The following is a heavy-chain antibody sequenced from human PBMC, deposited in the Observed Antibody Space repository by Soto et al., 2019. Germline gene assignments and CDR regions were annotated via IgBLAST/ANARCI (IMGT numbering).Heavy chain of an antibody. Sequence: QLQLQESGSGLVKPSQTLSLTCAVSGGSISSGGYSWSWIRQPPGKGLEWIGYIYHRGSTYYNPSLKSRVTISGGRAQKQFSLKVSSVTAADTAVYYCARLRGATIVDYWGQGTLVTVSS. CDR2: IYHRGST. D-gene: IGHD5-12*01. J-gene: IGHJ4*02. CDR1: GGSISSGGYS. CDR3: ARLRGATIVDY. V-gene: IGHV4-30-2*01.